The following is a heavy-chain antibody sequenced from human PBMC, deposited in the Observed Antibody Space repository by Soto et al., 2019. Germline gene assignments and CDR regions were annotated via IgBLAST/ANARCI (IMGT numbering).Heavy chain of an antibody. V-gene: IGHV3-21*01. CDR2: ISSSSSYI. CDR3: AREMGSSGGDAFDI. J-gene: IGHJ3*02. D-gene: IGHD2-15*01. Sequence: EVQLVESGGGLVKPGGSLRLSCAASGFTFSSYSMNWVRQAPGKGLEWVSSISSSSSYIYYADSVKGRFTISRDNAKNSLYLQMNSLIAKDTAVYYCAREMGSSGGDAFDIWGQGTMVTVSS. CDR1: GFTFSSYS.